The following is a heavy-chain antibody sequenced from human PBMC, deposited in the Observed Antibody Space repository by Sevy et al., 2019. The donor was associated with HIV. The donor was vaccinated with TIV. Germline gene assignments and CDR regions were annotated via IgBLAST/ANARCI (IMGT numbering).Heavy chain of an antibody. V-gene: IGHV3-30*04. CDR2: ISYDGSNK. CDR1: GFTFSSYA. CDR3: ARGGFRGDYYYGMDV. D-gene: IGHD2-15*01. J-gene: IGHJ6*02. Sequence: GGCLRLSCAASGFTFSSYAMHCVRQAPGKGLEWVAVISYDGSNKYYADSVKGRFTISRDNSKNTLYLQMNSLRAEDSAVYYCARGGFRGDYYYGMDVWGQGTLVTVSS.